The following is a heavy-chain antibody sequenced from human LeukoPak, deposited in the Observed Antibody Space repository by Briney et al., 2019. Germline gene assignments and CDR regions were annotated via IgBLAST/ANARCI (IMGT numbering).Heavy chain of an antibody. CDR1: GGSISSYY. Sequence: SETLSLTCTVSGGSISSYYWSWIRQPPGKGLEWIGYIYYSGSTNYNPSLKSRVTISVDTSKNRFSLKLSSVTAADTAVYYCARGGYISSYYGWFDPWGQGTLVTVSS. CDR2: IYYSGST. D-gene: IGHD6-13*01. V-gene: IGHV4-59*01. J-gene: IGHJ5*02. CDR3: ARGGYISSYYGWFDP.